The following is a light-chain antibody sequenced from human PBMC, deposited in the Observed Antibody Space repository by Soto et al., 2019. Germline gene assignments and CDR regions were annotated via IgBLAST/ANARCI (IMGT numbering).Light chain of an antibody. CDR3: QSYDSSMSGYV. J-gene: IGLJ1*01. Sequence: QSVLTQPPSVSGAPGQRVTISCTGSSSNIGAGYDVHWYQQLPGTAPKLLIYGNSNRPSGVPDRFSGSKSGTSASLAITGLQAADEADYYCQSYDSSMSGYVFGTRTKGTVL. V-gene: IGLV1-40*01. CDR1: SSNIGAGYD. CDR2: GNS.